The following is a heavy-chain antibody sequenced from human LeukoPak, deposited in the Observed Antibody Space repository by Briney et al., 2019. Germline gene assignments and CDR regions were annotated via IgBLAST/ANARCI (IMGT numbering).Heavy chain of an antibody. CDR2: ISGSGVIT. Sequence: PGGPLRLSCAASGFTFDDYAMHWVRQAPGKGLEWVSAISGSGVITSYADSVKGRFTISRDNSKNTLYLQMNSLRAEDTALYYCAKSRLSGINDAFDIWGQGTMVTVSS. D-gene: IGHD3-3*01. CDR1: GFTFDDYA. V-gene: IGHV3-23*01. CDR3: AKSRLSGINDAFDI. J-gene: IGHJ3*02.